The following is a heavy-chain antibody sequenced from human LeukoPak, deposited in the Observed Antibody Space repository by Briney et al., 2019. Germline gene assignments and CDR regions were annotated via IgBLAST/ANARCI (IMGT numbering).Heavy chain of an antibody. J-gene: IGHJ3*02. CDR2: INPNSGGT. CDR1: GYTFTGYY. Sequence: ASAKVSCKASGYTFTGYYMHWVRQAPGQGLEWMGWINPNSGGTNYARKFQGRVTMTRDTSISTAYMELSRLRSDDTALYHCAGGRWEPYDAFDIWGQGTMVTVSS. V-gene: IGHV1-2*02. CDR3: AGGRWEPYDAFDI. D-gene: IGHD1-26*01.